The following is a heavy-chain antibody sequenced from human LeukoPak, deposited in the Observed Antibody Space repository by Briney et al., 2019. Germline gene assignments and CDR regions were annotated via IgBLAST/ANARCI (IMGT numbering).Heavy chain of an antibody. Sequence: PGGSLRLSCAASGFTFSKYLMRWVRPAPGQGLELVAAIYERGDITKYADSVMRRFTISRDNSKNTLYLQMNSLRAEDTAVYYCARGDDIAPGRVLEYWGRGTLVTVSS. CDR3: ARGDDIAPGRVLEY. CDR1: GFTFSKYL. D-gene: IGHD3-9*01. CDR2: IYERGDIT. V-gene: IGHV3-23*01. J-gene: IGHJ4*02.